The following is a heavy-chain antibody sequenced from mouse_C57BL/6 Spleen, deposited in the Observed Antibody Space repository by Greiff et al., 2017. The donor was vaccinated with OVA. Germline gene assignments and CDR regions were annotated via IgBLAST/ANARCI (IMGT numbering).Heavy chain of an antibody. V-gene: IGHV5-16*01. Sequence: EVHLVESEGGLVQPGSSMKLSCTASGFTFSDYYMAWVRQVPEKGLEWVANINYDGSSTYYLDSLKSRFIISRDNAKYILYLQMSSLKSEDTATYYCAREDYGSSHDYWGQGTTLTVSS. CDR3: AREDYGSSHDY. CDR2: INYDGSST. D-gene: IGHD1-1*01. CDR1: GFTFSDYY. J-gene: IGHJ2*01.